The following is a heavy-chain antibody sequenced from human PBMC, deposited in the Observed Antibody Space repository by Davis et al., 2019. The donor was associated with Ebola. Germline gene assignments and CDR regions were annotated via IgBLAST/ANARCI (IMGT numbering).Heavy chain of an antibody. J-gene: IGHJ4*02. D-gene: IGHD5-12*01. Sequence: PGGSLRLSCAASGFIFSSYGMHWVRQAPGKGLEWVAFIRSDGTNKYYGDFVKGRFIISRDNPRNTHYLLMNNLRVEDTAVYYCAKDRDGDIVATSFGLDSWGQGVLVTVSS. CDR1: GFIFSSYG. CDR3: AKDRDGDIVATSFGLDS. CDR2: IRSDGTNK. V-gene: IGHV3-30*02.